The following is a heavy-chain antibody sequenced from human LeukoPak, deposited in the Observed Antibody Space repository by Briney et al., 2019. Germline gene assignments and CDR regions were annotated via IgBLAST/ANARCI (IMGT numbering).Heavy chain of an antibody. CDR3: AKAPGGYSSSWALPNDY. V-gene: IGHV3-30*18. CDR1: GFTFSSYG. D-gene: IGHD6-13*01. Sequence: GGSLTLSCAASGFTFSSYGMHWVRQPPGKGLEWVALISYDGSNKYYADSVKGRSTISRDNPKNTLYLQMNSLRAEDTAVYCCAKAPGGYSSSWALPNDYWGQGTLVTVSS. CDR2: ISYDGSNK. J-gene: IGHJ4*02.